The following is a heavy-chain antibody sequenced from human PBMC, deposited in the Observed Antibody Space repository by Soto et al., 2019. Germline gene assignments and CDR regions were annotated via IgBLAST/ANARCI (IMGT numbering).Heavy chain of an antibody. CDR3: AKDTSPGVSASSSDY. V-gene: IGHV3-30*18. CDR1: GFTFSSFG. D-gene: IGHD2-2*01. Sequence: QVQLVESGGGVVQPGRSLRLSCAASGFTFSSFGMHWVRQAPGKGLEWVALISYDGSDEYYRDSVKGRFTISRDNSKNTLFLPVNSLRPEDTAVYYCAKDTSPGVSASSSDYWGQVALVTVAS. CDR2: ISYDGSDE. J-gene: IGHJ4*02.